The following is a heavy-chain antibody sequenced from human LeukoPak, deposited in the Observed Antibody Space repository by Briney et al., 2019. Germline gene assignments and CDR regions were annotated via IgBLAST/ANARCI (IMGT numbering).Heavy chain of an antibody. CDR2: IYYSGST. CDR1: GGSISSYY. CDR3: ARDRGVSRKVTAYFDY. V-gene: IGHV4-59*12. J-gene: IGHJ4*02. Sequence: SETLSLTCTVSGGSISSYYWSWIRQPPGKGLEWIGYIYYSGSTNYNPSLKSRVTISVDTSKNQFSLKLSSVTAADTAVYYCARDRGVSRKVTAYFDYWGQGTLVTVSS. D-gene: IGHD2-21*02.